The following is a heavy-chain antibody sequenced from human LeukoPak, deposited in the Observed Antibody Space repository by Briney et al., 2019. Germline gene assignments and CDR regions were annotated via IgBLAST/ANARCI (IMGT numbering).Heavy chain of an antibody. Sequence: SGTLSLTCTVSGGSISSYYWSWIRQPPGKGLEWIGYIYYSGSTNYNPSLKNRVTISSGTSTKQFSLKLSSVTAADTAVYYCARVDILTGYTLDYWGQGPLVTVSS. V-gene: IGHV4-59*01. D-gene: IGHD3-9*01. CDR3: ARVDILTGYTLDY. CDR2: IYYSGST. J-gene: IGHJ4*02. CDR1: GGSISSYY.